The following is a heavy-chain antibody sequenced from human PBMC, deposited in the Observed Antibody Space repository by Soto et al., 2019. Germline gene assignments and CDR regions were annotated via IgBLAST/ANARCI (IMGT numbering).Heavy chain of an antibody. CDR2: IKQDGSEK. J-gene: IGHJ6*02. V-gene: IGHV3-7*01. D-gene: IGHD6-19*01. Sequence: GGSLRLSCAASGFTFSSYWMSWVRQAPGKGLEWVANIKQDGSEKYCVDSVKGRFTISRDNAKNSLYLQMNSLRAEDTAVYYCARVIGSGWYYYYYGMDVWGQGTTVTVSS. CDR3: ARVIGSGWYYYYYGMDV. CDR1: GFTFSSYW.